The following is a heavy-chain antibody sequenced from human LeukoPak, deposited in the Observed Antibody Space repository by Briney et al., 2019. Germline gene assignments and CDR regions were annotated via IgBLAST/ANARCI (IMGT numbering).Heavy chain of an antibody. CDR1: GGSFSGYY. D-gene: IGHD3-22*01. J-gene: IGHJ4*02. Sequence: SSETLSLTCAVYGGSFSGYYWSWIRQPPGKGLEWIGEINHSGSTYYNPSLKSRVTISVDTSKNQFSLKLSSVTAADTAVYYCALNSYYYDSSGYYYFDYWGQGTLVTVSS. V-gene: IGHV4-34*01. CDR3: ALNSYYYDSSGYYYFDY. CDR2: INHSGST.